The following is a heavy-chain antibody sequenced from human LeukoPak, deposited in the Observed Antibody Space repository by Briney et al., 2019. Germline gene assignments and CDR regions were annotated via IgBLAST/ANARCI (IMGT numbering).Heavy chain of an antibody. D-gene: IGHD3-10*01. V-gene: IGHV1-18*04. Sequence: ASVKVSCKASGYTFTSYYMHWVRQAPGQGLEWMGWISGYNGDTNYAQKFQGRVTMTTDTSTSTAYMELRSLRSDDTAVYYCARWNLGTYGSVDYWGQGTLVTVSS. CDR3: ARWNLGTYGSVDY. J-gene: IGHJ4*02. CDR2: ISGYNGDT. CDR1: GYTFTSYY.